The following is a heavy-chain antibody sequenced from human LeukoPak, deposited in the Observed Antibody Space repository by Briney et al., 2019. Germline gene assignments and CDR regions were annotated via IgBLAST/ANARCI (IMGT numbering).Heavy chain of an antibody. CDR2: MQYDGSEE. Sequence: GGSLRLSWAPSGFIFSTDCMHWARQAPGKGLEWVTFMQYDGSEEYYADSVKGRFTISRDNSKNTLYLQMDSLRGEDTAVYYCAGKAAAYYFVYWGQGILVTVSS. D-gene: IGHD2-2*01. CDR1: GFIFSTDC. J-gene: IGHJ4*02. V-gene: IGHV3-30*02. CDR3: AGKAAAYYFVY.